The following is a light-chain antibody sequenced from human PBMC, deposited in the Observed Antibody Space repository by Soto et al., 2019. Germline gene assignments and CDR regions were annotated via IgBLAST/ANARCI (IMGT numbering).Light chain of an antibody. CDR2: DAS. CDR1: QDISIY. Sequence: DIQMTQSPSSLSASVGDRVTITCRASQDISIYLNWFQQKPGKAPKLLIYDASNLEKGVPSRVTGSGSGTDFTLTINSLQPDEIATYYCQQYNVVPPTFGQGTRLEI. CDR3: QQYNVVPPT. V-gene: IGKV1-33*01. J-gene: IGKJ2*01.